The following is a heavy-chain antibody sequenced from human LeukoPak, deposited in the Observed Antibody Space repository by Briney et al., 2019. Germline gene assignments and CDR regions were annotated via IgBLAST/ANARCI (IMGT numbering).Heavy chain of an antibody. CDR1: GFTFSSYA. CDR3: ARAELRYVDWPPGDY. D-gene: IGHD3-9*01. Sequence: GGSLSLSCAASGFTFSSYAMSWVRQAPGKGLEWVSVISCSGDNKYYADSVKGRFTISRDNSKNTLYLQMNSLRAEDTAVYYCARAELRYVDWPPGDYWGQGTLVTVSS. J-gene: IGHJ4*02. CDR2: ISCSGDNK. V-gene: IGHV3-23*01.